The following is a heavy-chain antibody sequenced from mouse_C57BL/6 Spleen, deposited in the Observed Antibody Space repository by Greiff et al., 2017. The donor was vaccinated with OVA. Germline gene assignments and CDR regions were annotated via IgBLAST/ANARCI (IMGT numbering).Heavy chain of an antibody. V-gene: IGHV1-18*01. CDR2: INPNNGGP. CDR1: GYTFTDYN. D-gene: IGHD2-3*01. CDR3: ARNPHDDYYGYFDV. Sequence: EVQLVESGPELVKPGASVKIPCKASGYTFTDYNMDWVKQSHGKSLEWIGDINPNNGGPIYNQKFKGKATLTVDKSSSTAYMELRSLTSEDTAVYYCARNPHDDYYGYFDVWGTGTTVTVSS. J-gene: IGHJ1*03.